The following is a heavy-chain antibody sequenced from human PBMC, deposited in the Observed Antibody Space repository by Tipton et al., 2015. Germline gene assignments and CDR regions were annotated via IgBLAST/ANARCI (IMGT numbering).Heavy chain of an antibody. Sequence: TLSLTCNVSGGSVSSGSYFWSWILQPPGRGLEWIGYVYYSGSTNYNPSLTNRVTISVDTSKNQFSLRVRSVTAADTAVYFCARDGFYHGMDLWGQGTTVTVSS. V-gene: IGHV4-61*01. CDR2: VYYSGST. CDR3: ARDGFYHGMDL. CDR1: GGSVSSGSYF. J-gene: IGHJ6*02.